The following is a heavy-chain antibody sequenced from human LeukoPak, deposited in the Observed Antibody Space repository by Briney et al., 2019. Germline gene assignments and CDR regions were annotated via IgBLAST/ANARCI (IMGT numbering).Heavy chain of an antibody. Sequence: GGSLRLSCAASGFTFDDYAMHWVRQAPGKGLEWVSGISWNSGSIDYAGSVKGRFTISRDNAKNSLHLQMNSLRAEDMALYYCTKDRGSRQWLVAPDYWGQGTLVTVSS. D-gene: IGHD6-19*01. J-gene: IGHJ4*02. V-gene: IGHV3-9*03. CDR2: ISWNSGSI. CDR1: GFTFDDYA. CDR3: TKDRGSRQWLVAPDY.